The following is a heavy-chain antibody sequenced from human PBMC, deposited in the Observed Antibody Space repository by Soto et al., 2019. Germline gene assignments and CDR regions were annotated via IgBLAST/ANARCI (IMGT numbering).Heavy chain of an antibody. CDR1: GASITTGGHY. V-gene: IGHV4-31*03. CDR2: IHYSGTT. Sequence: PSETLSLTCTVSGASITTGGHYWAWIRQHPEKGLEWLGYIHYSGTTDYNPSLKSRLTVSVDTSKNQFSLSPSSVTAADTAIYYCATLTAAYWNFSIWGRGTLVTVSS. D-gene: IGHD2-21*02. CDR3: ATLTAAYWNFSI. J-gene: IGHJ2*01.